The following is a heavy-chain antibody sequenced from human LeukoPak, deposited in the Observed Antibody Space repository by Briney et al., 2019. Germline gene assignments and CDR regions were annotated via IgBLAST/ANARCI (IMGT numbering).Heavy chain of an antibody. CDR2: IIPIFGTA. Sequence: SVKVSCKASGGTLSSYAISWVRQAPGQGLEWMGGIIPIFGTANYAQKFQGRVTITTDESTSTAYMELSSLRSEDTAVYYCARGRTTLDTVRDIYYYYYMDVWGKGTTVTVSS. CDR3: ARGRTTLDTVRDIYYYYYMDV. D-gene: IGHD5-18*01. CDR1: GGTLSSYA. J-gene: IGHJ6*03. V-gene: IGHV1-69*05.